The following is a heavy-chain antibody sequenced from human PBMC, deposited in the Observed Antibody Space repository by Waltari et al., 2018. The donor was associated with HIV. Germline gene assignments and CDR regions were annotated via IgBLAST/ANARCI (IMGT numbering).Heavy chain of an antibody. Sequence: EEKLVQSGAEVKEPGEPLKISCKSLGNNFAGYWVGWVRQMPGKGLEWMGVIYPGDSDAVYSPSFQGRVIMSTDSSISTVYLQWSSLRASDTAMYYCARRKGDYRTAFDIWGQGTMVTASS. D-gene: IGHD4-17*01. CDR3: ARRKGDYRTAFDI. CDR2: IYPGDSDA. V-gene: IGHV5-51*01. CDR1: GNNFAGYW. J-gene: IGHJ3*02.